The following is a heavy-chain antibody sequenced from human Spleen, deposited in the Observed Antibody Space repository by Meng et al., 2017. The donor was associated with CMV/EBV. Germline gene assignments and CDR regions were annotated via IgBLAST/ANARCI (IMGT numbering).Heavy chain of an antibody. CDR1: GYNFDIHG. CDR3: ARAGAAVTTNFDF. CDR2: VSAESGDT. D-gene: IGHD4-17*01. J-gene: IGHJ4*02. Sequence: QIQLVQSGPELRRPGASVKVSCKASGYNFDIHGITWVRQAPGQGLEWVGWVSAESGDTDYGQKFQGRVTVTADTFTNTAYMEMRSLRSDDSAMYYCARAGAAVTTNFDFWGQGTLVTVSS. V-gene: IGHV1-18*01.